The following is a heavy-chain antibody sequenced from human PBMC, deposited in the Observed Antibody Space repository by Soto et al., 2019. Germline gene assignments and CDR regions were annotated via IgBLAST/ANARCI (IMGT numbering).Heavy chain of an antibody. V-gene: IGHV4-30-2*01. J-gene: IGHJ4*02. D-gene: IGHD2-21*01. CDR1: GGSISSGGYS. CDR3: ARGNVVAIDY. CDR2: IYHSGST. Sequence: SGTLSLTCAVSGGSISSGGYSWSWIRQPPGKGLEWIGYIYHSGSTYYNPSLKSRVTISVDRSKNQFSLKLSSVTAADTAVYYCARGNVVAIDYWGQGTLVTVSS.